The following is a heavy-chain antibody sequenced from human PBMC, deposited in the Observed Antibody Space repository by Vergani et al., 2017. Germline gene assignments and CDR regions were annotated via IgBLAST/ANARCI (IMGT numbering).Heavy chain of an antibody. CDR1: GYTFTGYY. J-gene: IGHJ4*02. Sequence: QVQLVQSGAEVKKPGASVKVSCKASGYTFTGYYMHWVRQAPGQGLEWMGWINPNSGGTNYAQKFQGRVTMTRDTSISTAYMELSRLRSDDTAVYYCASKRGGSGGSCPDDYWGQGTLVTVSS. D-gene: IGHD2-15*01. CDR3: ASKRGGSGGSCPDDY. CDR2: INPNSGGT. V-gene: IGHV1-2*02.